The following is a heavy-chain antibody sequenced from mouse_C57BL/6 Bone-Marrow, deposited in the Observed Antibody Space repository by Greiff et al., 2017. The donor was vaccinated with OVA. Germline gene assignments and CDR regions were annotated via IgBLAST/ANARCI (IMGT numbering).Heavy chain of an antibody. J-gene: IGHJ4*01. D-gene: IGHD1-1*01. CDR2: IFPGSGST. CDR3: AREGITTVVAAVDY. V-gene: IGHV1-75*01. Sequence: VKLVESGPELVKPGASVKISCKASGYTFTDYYINWVKQRPGQGLEWIGWIFPGSGSTYYNEKFKGKATLTVDKSSSTAYMLLSSLTSEDSAVYFCAREGITTVVAAVDYWGQGTSVTVSS. CDR1: GYTFTDYY.